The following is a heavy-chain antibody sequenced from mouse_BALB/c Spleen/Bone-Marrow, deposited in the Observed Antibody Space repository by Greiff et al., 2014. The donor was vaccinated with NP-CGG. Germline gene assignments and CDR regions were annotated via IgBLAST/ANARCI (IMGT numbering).Heavy chain of an antibody. J-gene: IGHJ3*01. Sequence: EVMLVESGPELVKPGASVKISCKTSGYTFTEHTIHWVKQSHGRSLEWIGNINPNIGGTTYNQKFKGKATLTVDMSSSTAYMDLRSLTSEDSAVYYCARGRFAYWGQGTLVTVSA. CDR2: INPNIGGT. CDR3: ARGRFAY. CDR1: GYTFTEHT. V-gene: IGHV1-18*01.